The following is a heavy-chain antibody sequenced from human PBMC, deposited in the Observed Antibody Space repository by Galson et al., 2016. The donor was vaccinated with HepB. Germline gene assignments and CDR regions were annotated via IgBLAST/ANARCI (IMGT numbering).Heavy chain of an antibody. CDR3: ASEGGGGSAYIFDN. J-gene: IGHJ4*02. Sequence: SLRLSCAASGFSFSDYYMTWIRQAPGKGLEWISYISGSGTTVSYANSVKGRFTISRDNTKNSLFLQLNNLRAEETAVYYCASEGGGGSAYIFDNWGQGTLVTVSS. CDR1: GFSFSDYY. CDR2: ISGSGTTV. V-gene: IGHV3-11*04. D-gene: IGHD3-16*01.